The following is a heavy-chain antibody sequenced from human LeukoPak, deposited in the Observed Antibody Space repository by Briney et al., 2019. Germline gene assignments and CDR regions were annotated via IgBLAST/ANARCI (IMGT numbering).Heavy chain of an antibody. D-gene: IGHD5-18*01. CDR3: AKDGRYSYGPEYDY. J-gene: IGHJ4*02. CDR2: ISGSGGST. V-gene: IGHV3-23*01. Sequence: PGGSLRLSCAASGFTFSSYAMSWVRQAPGKGLEWVSAISGSGGSTYYADSVKGRFTISRDNSKNTLYLQMNSLRAEDTAVYYCAKDGRYSYGPEYDYWGQGTLVTVSS. CDR1: GFTFSSYA.